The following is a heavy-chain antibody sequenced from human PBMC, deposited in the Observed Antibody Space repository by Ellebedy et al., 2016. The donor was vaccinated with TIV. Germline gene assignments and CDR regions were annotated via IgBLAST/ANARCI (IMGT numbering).Heavy chain of an antibody. CDR1: GFAFSSYA. CDR3: ARSLAVAAPSDY. J-gene: IGHJ4*02. Sequence: PGGSLRLSCAASGFAFSSYAMHWVRQAPGKGLEWMAVISHDGSREYYGDSVKGRFTISRDNSKNTLSLEMNSLRDEDTAVYYCARSLAVAAPSDYWGQGTLVTVSS. CDR2: ISHDGSRE. V-gene: IGHV3-30-3*01. D-gene: IGHD6-19*01.